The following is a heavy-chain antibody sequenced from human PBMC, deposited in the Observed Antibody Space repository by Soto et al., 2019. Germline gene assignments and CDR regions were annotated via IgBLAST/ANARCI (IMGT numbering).Heavy chain of an antibody. CDR1: GFTFNHYA. D-gene: IGHD4-17*01. J-gene: IGHJ6*01. CDR3: AKDSTVTTSLYFYYYGFDV. CDR2: VSGRGGST. V-gene: IGHV3-23*01. Sequence: VQLLESGGGLVQPGGSLRLACTASGFTFNHYAMSWVRQAPGKGLEWVSAVSGRGGSTKYADSVKGRFIISRDNSNSTLYLQRASLRGEDTAVYYCAKDSTVTTSLYFYYYGFDVWGQGTTVTVSS.